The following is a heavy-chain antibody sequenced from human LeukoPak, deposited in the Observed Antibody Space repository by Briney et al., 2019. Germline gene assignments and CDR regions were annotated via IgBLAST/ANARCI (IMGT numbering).Heavy chain of an antibody. J-gene: IGHJ4*02. CDR1: RYTFTDCY. CDR2: INPYSGDT. V-gene: IGHV1-2*02. D-gene: IGHD4-17*01. Sequence: GASVKVSCKTSRYTFTDCYIHWVRQAPGQGLEWMGWINPYSGDTNSAQKFQGRVTMTRDTSISTAYMDLTRLRSDDTALYYCAGGSPSDYLAFDYWGQGTVVTVSS. CDR3: AGGSPSDYLAFDY.